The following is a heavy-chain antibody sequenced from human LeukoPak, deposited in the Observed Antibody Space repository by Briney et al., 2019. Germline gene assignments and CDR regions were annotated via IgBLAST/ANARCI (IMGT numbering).Heavy chain of an antibody. CDR2: IYSGGST. D-gene: IGHD3-22*01. CDR3: ARDKGLSYYYDSSGYYH. J-gene: IGHJ5*02. CDR1: GFTVSSNY. V-gene: IGHV3-66*01. Sequence: GGSLRLSCAASGFTVSSNYMSWVRQAPGKGLEWVSVIYSGGSTYYADSVKGRFTISRDNSKNTLYLQMNSLRAEDTAVYYCARDKGLSYYYDSSGYYHWGQGTLVTVSS.